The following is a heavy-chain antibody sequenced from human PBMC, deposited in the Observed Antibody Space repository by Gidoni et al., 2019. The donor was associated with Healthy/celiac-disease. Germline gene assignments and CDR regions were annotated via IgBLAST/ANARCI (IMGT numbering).Heavy chain of an antibody. CDR2: ITHTGST. CDR1: GPSFSGYY. Sequence: QVQLQQWGAGLFKPSETLSLTCAMSGPSFSGYYWSWIRQSPGRGLEWIAEITHTGSTNYKPSLRSRVNISVDASKNQFSLQLRSVTAADTAVYYCARGRYHDSSGFPYWGQGTLVTVSS. D-gene: IGHD3-22*01. J-gene: IGHJ4*02. V-gene: IGHV4-34*01. CDR3: ARGRYHDSSGFPY.